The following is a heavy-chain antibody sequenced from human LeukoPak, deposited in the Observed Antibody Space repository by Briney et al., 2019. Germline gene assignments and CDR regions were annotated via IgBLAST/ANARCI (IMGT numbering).Heavy chain of an antibody. CDR2: IYPDDSNT. J-gene: IGHJ5*02. CDR1: GYSFTNYW. CDR3: ARLRRGSYGSWFDP. V-gene: IGHV5-51*01. Sequence: GESLKISCKGSGYSFTNYWIGWVRQMPGKGLEWMGIIYPDDSNTRYSPSFQGQVTISADKSISTAYLQWSSLRAEDTAVYYCARLRRGSYGSWFDPWGQGTLVTVSS. D-gene: IGHD1-26*01.